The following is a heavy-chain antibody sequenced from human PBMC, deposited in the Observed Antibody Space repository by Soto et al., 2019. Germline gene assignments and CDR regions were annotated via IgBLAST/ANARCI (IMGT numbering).Heavy chain of an antibody. V-gene: IGHV1-2*04. CDR1: GYTFTDFY. CDR2: SNPNSGGV. D-gene: IGHD3-10*01. J-gene: IGHJ6*03. Sequence: QVQLVQSGAEVKKPGASVRLSCKASGYTFTDFYIHWVRQAPGQGLEWMGWSNPNSGGVNYAAKFHGWVTLTRDTSVSTAYMDLRRLKSEDTAVYYCARGGATEPTLPGFGEFFMDVWGKGNSVTVS. CDR3: ARGGATEPTLPGFGEFFMDV.